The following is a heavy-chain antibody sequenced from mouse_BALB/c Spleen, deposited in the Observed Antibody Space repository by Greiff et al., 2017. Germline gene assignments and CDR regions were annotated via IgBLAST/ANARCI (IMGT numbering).Heavy chain of an antibody. J-gene: IGHJ1*01. Sequence: EVQLQQSGAELVKPGASVKLSCTASGFNIKDYYMHWVKQRPEQGLEWIGWIDPENGNTIYDPKFQGKASITADTSSNTAYLQLSSLTSEDTAVYYCAREEASYWYFDVWGAGTTVTVSS. V-gene: IGHV14-1*02. D-gene: IGHD6-1*01. CDR1: GFNIKDYY. CDR2: IDPENGNT. CDR3: AREEASYWYFDV.